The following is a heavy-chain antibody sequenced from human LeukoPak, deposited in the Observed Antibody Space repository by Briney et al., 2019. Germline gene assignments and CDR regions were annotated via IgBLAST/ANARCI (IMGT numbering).Heavy chain of an antibody. Sequence: PGRSLRLSCAASGFSFDDYGMHWVRQAPGKGLEWVSGISWNSGSIGYADSVKGRFTISRDNAKNSLYLQMSRLRAEDTAFYYCAKVESYSYGYVTNWGQGTLVTVSS. CDR1: GFSFDDYG. J-gene: IGHJ4*02. CDR3: AKVESYSYGYVTN. D-gene: IGHD5-18*01. CDR2: ISWNSGSI. V-gene: IGHV3-9*01.